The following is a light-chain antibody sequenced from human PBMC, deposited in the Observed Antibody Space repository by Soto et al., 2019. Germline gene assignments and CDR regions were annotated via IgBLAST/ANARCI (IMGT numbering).Light chain of an antibody. Sequence: QSALTQPASVSGSPGQSITISCTGTSSDVGGYNYVSWYQQHPGKAPKLMIYDVSNRPSGVSNRFSGSKSDNTASLTISGLQAEDEADYYCSSFRGSSTLVFGGGTKLTVL. J-gene: IGLJ2*01. CDR1: SSDVGGYNY. CDR3: SSFRGSSTLV. V-gene: IGLV2-14*01. CDR2: DVS.